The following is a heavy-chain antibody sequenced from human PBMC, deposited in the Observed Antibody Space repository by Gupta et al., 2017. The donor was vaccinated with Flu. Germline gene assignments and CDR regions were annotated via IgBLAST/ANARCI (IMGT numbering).Heavy chain of an antibody. CDR2: ITGSGHTT. Sequence: GKGLEWLSAITGSGHTTYYADSVKGRFTISRDNSRNTLFLQMNSLRAEDTAVYYCVKDGALALIGRFDFWGQGILVTVSS. D-gene: IGHD3-16*02. J-gene: IGHJ4*02. CDR3: VKDGALALIGRFDF. V-gene: IGHV3-23*01.